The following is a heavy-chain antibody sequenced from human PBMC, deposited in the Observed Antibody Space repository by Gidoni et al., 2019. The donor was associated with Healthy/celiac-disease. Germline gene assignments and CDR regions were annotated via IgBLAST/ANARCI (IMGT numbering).Heavy chain of an antibody. J-gene: IGHJ4*02. D-gene: IGHD1-26*01. V-gene: IGHV3-11*01. CDR3: ARDDTRIVGTSDY. Sequence: QVQLVESGGRLVKPGGSLRLSRAASGFTFSDYYMSWFRQAPGKGLEWVSYVSSSGSTIYYADSVKGRFTISRDNAKNSLYLQMNSLRAEDTAVYYCARDDTRIVGTSDYWGQGTLVTVSS. CDR1: GFTFSDYY. CDR2: VSSSGSTI.